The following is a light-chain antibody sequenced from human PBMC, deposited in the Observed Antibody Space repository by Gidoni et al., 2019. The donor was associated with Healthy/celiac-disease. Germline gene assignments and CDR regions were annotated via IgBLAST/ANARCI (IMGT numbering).Light chain of an antibody. CDR1: SSNIGSNY. CDR2: SNN. V-gene: IGLV1-47*02. J-gene: IGLJ3*02. Sequence: QSVLTQPPSASGTPGPRVTISCSGSSSNIGSNYVYWYQQLPGTATKLLIYSNNQRPSGVPDRFSGSKSGTSASLAISGLRSEDEADYYCAAWDDSLSAWVFGGGTKLTVL. CDR3: AAWDDSLSAWV.